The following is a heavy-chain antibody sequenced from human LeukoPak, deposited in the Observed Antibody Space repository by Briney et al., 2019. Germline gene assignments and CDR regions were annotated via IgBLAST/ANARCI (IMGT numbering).Heavy chain of an antibody. Sequence: GGSLRLSCAASGFAFSSYWMHWVRQAPGKGLVWVSRINSDGSSTSYADSVKGRFTISRDNAKNTLYLQMNSLRAEDTAVYYCARGPSSGHIDYWGQGTLVTVSS. CDR1: GFAFSSYW. CDR2: INSDGSST. J-gene: IGHJ4*02. CDR3: ARGPSSGHIDY. D-gene: IGHD6-19*01. V-gene: IGHV3-74*01.